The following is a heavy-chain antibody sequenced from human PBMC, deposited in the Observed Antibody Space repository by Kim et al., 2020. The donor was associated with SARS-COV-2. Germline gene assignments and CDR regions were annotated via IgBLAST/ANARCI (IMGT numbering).Heavy chain of an antibody. J-gene: IGHJ4*01. D-gene: IGHD3-22*01. CDR2: ISGTGLST. V-gene: IGHV3-23*01. CDR3: VKARNPMIVGSGSFDY. CDR1: GFTFNKYF. Sequence: GGSLRLSCAASGFTFNKYFMTWVRQAPGKGLEWVSSISGTGLSTYYADSVKGRFTISRDNSKNTMYLHMSSLRAEDTAVFYCVKARNPMIVGSGSFDYWG.